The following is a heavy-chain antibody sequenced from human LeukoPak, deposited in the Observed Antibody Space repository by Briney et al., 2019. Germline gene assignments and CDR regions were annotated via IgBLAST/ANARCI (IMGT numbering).Heavy chain of an antibody. CDR3: ARSIVGARFGFDY. V-gene: IGHV3-48*03. CDR1: GFTFSSYE. Sequence: GGSLRLSCAASGFTFSSYEMNWVRQAPGKGLEWVSYISSSGSTIYYADSVKGRFTISRDNAKNSLYLQMNSLRAEDTAVYYCARSIVGARFGFDYWGQGTLVTVSS. J-gene: IGHJ4*02. CDR2: ISSSGSTI. D-gene: IGHD1-26*01.